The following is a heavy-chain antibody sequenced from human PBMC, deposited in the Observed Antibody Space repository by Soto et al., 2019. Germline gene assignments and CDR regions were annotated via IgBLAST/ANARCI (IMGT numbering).Heavy chain of an antibody. CDR3: AKAPRYDFWTMYYFDY. V-gene: IGHV3-9*01. CDR1: GFTFDDYA. J-gene: IGHJ4*02. D-gene: IGHD3-3*01. CDR2: ISWNSGSI. Sequence: GGSLRLSCAASGFTFDDYAMHWARQAPGKGLEWVSGISWNSGSIGYADSVKGRFTISRDNAKNSLYLQMNSLRAEDTALYYCAKAPRYDFWTMYYFDYWGQGTLVTVSS.